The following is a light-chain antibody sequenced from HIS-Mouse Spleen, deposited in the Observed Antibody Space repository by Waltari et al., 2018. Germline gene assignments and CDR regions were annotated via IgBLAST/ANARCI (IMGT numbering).Light chain of an antibody. V-gene: IGLV3-21*02. CDR1: NIGSKS. CDR3: QVWDSSSDHGV. CDR2: DDS. Sequence: SYVLTQPPSVSVAPGQTARITCGGNNIGSKSVHWYQQKPGQAPVLVAYDDSDRPSGIAERFSGANSGNTATLTMSSVEAGDEADYYCQVWDSSSDHGVFGGGTKLTVL. J-gene: IGLJ3*02.